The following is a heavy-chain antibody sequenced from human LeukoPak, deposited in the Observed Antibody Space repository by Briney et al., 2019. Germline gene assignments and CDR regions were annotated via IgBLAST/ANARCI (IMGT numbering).Heavy chain of an antibody. J-gene: IGHJ6*03. CDR2: INPNSGGT. D-gene: IGHD2-2*01. CDR3: ARGQSRYCSSTSCYSGPTNYYMDV. V-gene: IGHV1-2*02. Sequence: ASVKVSFKASGYTLTGYYMHWVRQSPGQGLEWMGWINPNSGGTNYAQKFQGRVTITRDTSISTAYMELSRLRSDDTAAYYCARGQSRYCSSTSCYSGPTNYYMDVWGKRTTVTVSS. CDR1: GYTLTGYY.